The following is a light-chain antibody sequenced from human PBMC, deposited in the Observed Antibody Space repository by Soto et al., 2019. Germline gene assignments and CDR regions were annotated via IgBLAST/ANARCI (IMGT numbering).Light chain of an antibody. CDR2: EGS. V-gene: IGLV2-23*01. J-gene: IGLJ3*02. CDR3: CSYAGSSTWV. Sequence: QSALTQPASVSGSPGQSITISCTVTSSDVGSYNLVSWYQQHPGKAPKLMIYEGSKRPSGVSNRFSGSKSGNTASLTISGLQAEDEAAYYCCSYAGSSTWVFGGGTKLTVL. CDR1: SSDVGSYNL.